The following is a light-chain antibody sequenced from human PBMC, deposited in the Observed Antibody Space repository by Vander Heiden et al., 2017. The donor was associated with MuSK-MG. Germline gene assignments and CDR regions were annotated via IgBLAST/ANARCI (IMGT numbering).Light chain of an antibody. Sequence: QFVLTQSPSTSASLGASVKLNCPLTISPSDYAIAWHKQQPHKGPRYLMKINSDGSHIKGDGIPDRFSGSSSGAERYLTISSLQSDDEADYYCQTWGSGIHEVVFGGGTKLTVL. J-gene: IGLJ2*01. CDR2: INSDGSH. CDR1: ISPSDYA. V-gene: IGLV4-69*01. CDR3: QTWGSGIHEVV.